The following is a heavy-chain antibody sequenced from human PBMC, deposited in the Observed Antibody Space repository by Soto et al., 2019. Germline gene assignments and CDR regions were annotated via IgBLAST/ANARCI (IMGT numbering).Heavy chain of an antibody. J-gene: IGHJ4*02. V-gene: IGHV3-23*01. D-gene: IGHD3-22*01. CDR2: ISDTGGST. Sequence: EVQLLESGGGLLQPGGSLRLSCAASGFTFSNYAMSWVRQAPGKGLEWVSGISDTGGSTYSAESVKGRFTISRDNFKNTMFLQMNNLRVEDTAIYYCAKDHVDYYDDSNYYYVRGYCFDFWGQGTLVTVSS. CDR3: AKDHVDYYDDSNYYYVRGYCFDF. CDR1: GFTFSNYA.